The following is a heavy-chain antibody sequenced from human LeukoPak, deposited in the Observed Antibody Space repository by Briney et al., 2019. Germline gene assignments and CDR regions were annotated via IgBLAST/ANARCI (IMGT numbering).Heavy chain of an antibody. V-gene: IGHV1-8*01. CDR3: ARDGGDGYDSYFDS. J-gene: IGHJ4*02. Sequence: ASVKVSCKASGYTFTSYDINWVRQATGQGLEWMGWMNPNSGNTGYAQKFQGRVTMTRDTSISTAYMELSRLRSDDTALYYCARDGGDGYDSYFDSWGQGTLVSVSS. CDR1: GYTFTSYD. CDR2: MNPNSGNT. D-gene: IGHD5-24*01.